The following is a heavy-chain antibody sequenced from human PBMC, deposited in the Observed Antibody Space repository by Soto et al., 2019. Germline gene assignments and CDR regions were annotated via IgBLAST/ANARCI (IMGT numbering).Heavy chain of an antibody. D-gene: IGHD3-3*01. CDR2: MNPNSGNT. Sequence: ASVKVSCKASGYTFTSYAMHWVRQATGQGLEWMGWMNPNSGNTGYAQKFQGRVTMTRNTSISTAYMELSSLRSEDTAVYYCARVRSLTIFGVVTPYMDVWGKGTTVTVSS. J-gene: IGHJ6*03. CDR1: GYTFTSYA. V-gene: IGHV1-8*02. CDR3: ARVRSLTIFGVVTPYMDV.